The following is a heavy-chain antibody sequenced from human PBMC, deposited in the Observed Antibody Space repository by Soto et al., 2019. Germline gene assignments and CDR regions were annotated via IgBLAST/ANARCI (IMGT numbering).Heavy chain of an antibody. J-gene: IGHJ4*02. Sequence: AGGSLRLSCAASGFTFSSYAMSWVRQAPGKGLEWVSAISGIGHSTYYADSVKGRFTISRDNSKNTLYLQMNSLRAEDTAVYYCAKGIMATIGHFDSWGQGTLVTVSS. CDR2: ISGIGHST. V-gene: IGHV3-23*01. CDR3: AKGIMATIGHFDS. D-gene: IGHD5-12*01. CDR1: GFTFSSYA.